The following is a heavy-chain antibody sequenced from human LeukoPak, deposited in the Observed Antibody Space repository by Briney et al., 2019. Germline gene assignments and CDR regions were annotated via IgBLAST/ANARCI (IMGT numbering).Heavy chain of an antibody. V-gene: IGHV3-23*01. D-gene: IGHD5-24*01. J-gene: IGHJ5*02. CDR3: ARDNSVRDEAWWFDP. Sequence: GGSLRLSCAASGFTFSSYGMSWVRQASGRGLEWVSGISGSGGSTHYADSVKGRFTIPRDNSKNTLYLQMNSLRAEDTAVYYCARDNSVRDEAWWFDPWGQGTLVTVSS. CDR2: ISGSGGST. CDR1: GFTFSSYG.